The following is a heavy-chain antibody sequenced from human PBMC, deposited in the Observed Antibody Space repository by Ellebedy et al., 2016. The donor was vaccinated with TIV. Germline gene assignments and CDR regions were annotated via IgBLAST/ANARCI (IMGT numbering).Heavy chain of an antibody. J-gene: IGHJ3*02. CDR3: ARSTYAFDI. V-gene: IGHV4-59*01. CDR1: GGSISSYY. Sequence: MPSETLSLTCTVSGGSISSYYWSWIRQPPGKGLEWIGYIYYSGSTNYNPSLKSRVTISVDTSKNQFSLKLSSVTAADTAVYYCARSTYAFDIWGQGTMVTVSS. CDR2: IYYSGST.